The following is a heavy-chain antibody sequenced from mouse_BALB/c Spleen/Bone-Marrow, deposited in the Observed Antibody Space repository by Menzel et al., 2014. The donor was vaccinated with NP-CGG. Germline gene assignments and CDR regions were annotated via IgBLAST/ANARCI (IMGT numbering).Heavy chain of an antibody. Sequence: EVNLVESGGGLVKPRESLKLSCAASGFTFSWYAMSWVRQSPEKRLEWVAEISSAGSHTYYPDTVTGRFTISRDNAKNTLYLEMSSLRSEDTAMYYCVRDSSGYFDYWGQGTTLTVSS. CDR1: GFTFSWYA. J-gene: IGHJ2*01. V-gene: IGHV5-9-4*01. CDR3: VRDSSGYFDY. D-gene: IGHD3-1*01. CDR2: ISSAGSHT.